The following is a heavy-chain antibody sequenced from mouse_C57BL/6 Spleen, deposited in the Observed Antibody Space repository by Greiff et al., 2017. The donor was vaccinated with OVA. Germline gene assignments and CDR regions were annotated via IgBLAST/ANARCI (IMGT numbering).Heavy chain of an antibody. V-gene: IGHV1-81*01. CDR3: ARGGSSDWYFDV. D-gene: IGHD1-1*01. CDR1: GYTFTSYG. J-gene: IGHJ1*03. Sequence: VMLVESGAELARPGASVKLSCKASGYTFTSYGISWVKQRTGQGLEWIGEIYPRSGNTYYNEKFKGKATLTADKSSSTAYMELRSLTSEDSAVYFCARGGSSDWYFDVWGTGTTVTVSS. CDR2: IYPRSGNT.